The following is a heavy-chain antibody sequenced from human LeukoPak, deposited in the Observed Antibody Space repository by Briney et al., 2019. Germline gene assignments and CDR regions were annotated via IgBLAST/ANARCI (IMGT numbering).Heavy chain of an antibody. CDR1: GGSISSYY. CDR3: ARSGGSGFQLDN. D-gene: IGHD3-16*01. J-gene: IGHJ4*02. V-gene: IGHV4-4*07. Sequence: PSETLSLTCTVSGGSISSYYWSWIRQPAGKGLEWIGRSYTSGRPNYNPSLKGRVTMSVDTSKNQFSLKLSSVTAADTAVYYCARSGGSGFQLDNWGQGTLVTVSS. CDR2: SYTSGRP.